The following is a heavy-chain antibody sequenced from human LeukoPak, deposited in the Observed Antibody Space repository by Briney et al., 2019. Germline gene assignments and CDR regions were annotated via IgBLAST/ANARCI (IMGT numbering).Heavy chain of an antibody. CDR3: AREGGRYCSSTSCYLYY. D-gene: IGHD2-2*01. V-gene: IGHV1-2*02. CDR1: GYTFTGYY. CDR2: INPNSGGI. Sequence: ASVKVSCKASGYTFTGYYIHWVRQAPGQGLEWMGWINPNSGGINYAQKFQGRVTMTRDTSISTAYMELSRLRSDDTAVYYCAREGGRYCSSTSCYLYYWGQGTLVTVSS. J-gene: IGHJ4*02.